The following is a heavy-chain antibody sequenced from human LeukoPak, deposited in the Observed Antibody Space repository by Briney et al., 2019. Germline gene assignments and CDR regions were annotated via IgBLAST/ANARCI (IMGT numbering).Heavy chain of an antibody. D-gene: IGHD3-9*01. CDR2: ISSSGSTI. CDR3: ARGGYDILTGPDAFDI. CDR1: GFTFSSYE. Sequence: GGSLRLSCAASGFTFSSYEMNWVRQAPGKGLEWVSYISSSGSTIYYADSVKGRFTISRDNAKNSLYLQMNSLRAEDMAVYYCARGGYDILTGPDAFDIWGQGTMVTVSS. V-gene: IGHV3-48*03. J-gene: IGHJ3*02.